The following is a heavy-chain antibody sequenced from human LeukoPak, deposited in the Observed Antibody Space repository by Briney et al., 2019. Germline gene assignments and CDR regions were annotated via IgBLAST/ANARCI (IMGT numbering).Heavy chain of an antibody. Sequence: SVKVSCKASGGTFSSYAISWVRQAPGQGLEWMGRIIPILGIANYAQKFQGRVTITADKSTSTAYMELSSLRSEDTAVYYCATDSKWFGELSFHGLDYWGQGTLVTVSS. V-gene: IGHV1-69*04. CDR1: GGTFSSYA. D-gene: IGHD3-10*01. J-gene: IGHJ4*02. CDR2: IIPILGIA. CDR3: ATDSKWFGELSFHGLDY.